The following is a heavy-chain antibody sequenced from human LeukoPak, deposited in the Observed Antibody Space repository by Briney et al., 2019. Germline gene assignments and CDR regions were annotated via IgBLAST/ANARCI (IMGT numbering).Heavy chain of an antibody. CDR3: ARAQRRGSYYIGY. Sequence: ASVKVSCKASGYTFTGHYMHWVRQAPGQGLEWMGWINPNSGGTNYAQKFQGRVTMTRDTSISTAYMELSRLRSDDTAVYYCARAQRRGSYYIGYWGQGTLVTVSS. D-gene: IGHD1-26*01. CDR1: GYTFTGHY. J-gene: IGHJ4*02. CDR2: INPNSGGT. V-gene: IGHV1-2*02.